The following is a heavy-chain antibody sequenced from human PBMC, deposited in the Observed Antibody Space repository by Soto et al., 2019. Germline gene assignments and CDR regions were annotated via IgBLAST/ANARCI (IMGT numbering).Heavy chain of an antibody. CDR1: GGSISSYY. CDR2: IYYSGSN. V-gene: IGHV4-59*01. CDR3: ERPHEASSRWDNWFDP. J-gene: IGHJ5*02. D-gene: IGHD6-13*01. Sequence: QVQLQESGPGLVKPSETLSLTCTVSGGSISSYYWSWIRQPPGKGLEWIGYIYYSGSNNYNPSLTSRVRISVDTSKNQYTLKLRSGTAADTDMYYCERPHEASSRWDNWFDPWGQGTLVTVSS.